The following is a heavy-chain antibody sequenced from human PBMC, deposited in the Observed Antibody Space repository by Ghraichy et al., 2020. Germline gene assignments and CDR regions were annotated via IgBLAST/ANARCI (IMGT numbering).Heavy chain of an antibody. J-gene: IGHJ4*02. CDR3: AREYCSGGRCFFGTGGSHFDY. D-gene: IGHD2-15*01. CDR1: GFTLSYYW. CDR2: IKSDGSNT. V-gene: IGHV3-74*01. Sequence: GESLNISCAASGFTLSYYWMHWVRQVPGKGLVWVSRIKSDGSNTIYADSVKGRFTISRDNAKNTLYLQMNSLRAEDTAVYYCAREYCSGGRCFFGTGGSHFDYWGQGTLVTVSS.